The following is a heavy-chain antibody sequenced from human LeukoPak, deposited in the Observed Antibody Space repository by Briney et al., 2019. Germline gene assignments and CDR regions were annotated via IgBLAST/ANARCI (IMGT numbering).Heavy chain of an antibody. V-gene: IGHV3-21*01. CDR3: AREIGYGDYVNYFDY. Sequence: GGSLRLSCAASGFTFSSYSMNWVRQAPGKGLEWVSSISSSSSYIYYADSVKGRFTISRDNAKKSLYLQMNSLRAEDTAVYYCAREIGYGDYVNYFDYWGQGTLVTVSS. J-gene: IGHJ4*02. CDR1: GFTFSSYS. D-gene: IGHD4-17*01. CDR2: ISSSSSYI.